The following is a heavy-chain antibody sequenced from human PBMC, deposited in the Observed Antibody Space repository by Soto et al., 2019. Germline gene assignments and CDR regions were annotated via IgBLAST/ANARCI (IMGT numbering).Heavy chain of an antibody. CDR2: IYHSGRT. CDR3: ARRTTVTRDGFDP. D-gene: IGHD4-17*01. Sequence: SETLSLTCVVSGDSMITSSWWTWDRQSPGKGLEWIGEIYHSGRTDYNPSLKSRVTISVDKSKSQFPLQLTSVTAADTAVYFCARRTTVTRDGFDPWGQGTLVTVSS. CDR1: GDSMITSSW. J-gene: IGHJ5*02. V-gene: IGHV4-4*02.